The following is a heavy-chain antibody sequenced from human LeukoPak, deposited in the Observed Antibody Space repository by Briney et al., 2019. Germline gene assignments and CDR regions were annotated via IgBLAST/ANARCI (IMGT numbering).Heavy chain of an antibody. CDR2: INPDSGGT. CDR3: ARGMYFYDTSGYPHPFDY. CDR1: GYRFSDYY. D-gene: IGHD3-22*01. Sequence: ASVKVSCKASGYRFSDYYLHWVRQAPGQGLEWMGWINPDSGGTKYAQNYQGRVTMTRDTSITTAYMELSRLRSDDRAVYYCARGMYFYDTSGYPHPFDYWGQGTLVTVFS. J-gene: IGHJ4*02. V-gene: IGHV1-2*02.